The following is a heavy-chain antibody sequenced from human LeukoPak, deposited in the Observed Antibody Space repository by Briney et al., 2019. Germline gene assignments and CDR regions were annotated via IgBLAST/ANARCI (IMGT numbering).Heavy chain of an antibody. Sequence: ASVKVSCKASGYSFTDHYLHWLRQAPGQGLEWMGWIHPNSGGTNYAQKFQGRVTMTRDTSISTAYMELSRLRSDDTAVYYCARDPINYYDSSGRGRGWFDPWGQGTLVTVSS. D-gene: IGHD3-22*01. CDR2: IHPNSGGT. CDR3: ARDPINYYDSSGRGRGWFDP. CDR1: GYSFTDHY. V-gene: IGHV1-2*02. J-gene: IGHJ5*02.